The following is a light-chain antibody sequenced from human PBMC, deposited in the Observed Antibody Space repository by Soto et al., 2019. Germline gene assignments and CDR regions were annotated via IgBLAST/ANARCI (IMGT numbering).Light chain of an antibody. Sequence: EIVLTQSPATLSFSPGERATLSFRASQSVSSSYLAWYQQRPGQAPRLLIYGASTRATGIPARFSGSGSGTEFTLTISSLQSEDFAVYYCQQYNNWWTFGQGTKVDIK. J-gene: IGKJ1*01. CDR3: QQYNNWWT. V-gene: IGKV3-15*01. CDR2: GAS. CDR1: QSVSSSY.